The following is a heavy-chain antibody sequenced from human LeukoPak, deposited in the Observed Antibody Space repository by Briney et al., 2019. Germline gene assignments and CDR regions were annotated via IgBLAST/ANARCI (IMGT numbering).Heavy chain of an antibody. CDR3: ARDPPAVRTNTYA. Sequence: PGGSLRLSCAASGFTVSNNYMNWVRQAPGKGLEWVSLIYSGGDTHYAASVKGRFTLSRDSSKNTLYLQMNSLRAEDTAVYYCARDPPAVRTNTYAWGQGTLVTVSS. CDR1: GFTVSNNY. CDR2: IYSGGDT. D-gene: IGHD4/OR15-4a*01. J-gene: IGHJ5*02. V-gene: IGHV3-66*01.